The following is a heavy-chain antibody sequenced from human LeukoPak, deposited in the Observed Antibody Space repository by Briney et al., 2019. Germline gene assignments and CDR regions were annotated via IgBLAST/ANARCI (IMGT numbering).Heavy chain of an antibody. CDR1: GFTFSSYG. CDR3: GAGYYFDY. V-gene: IGHV3-30*02. D-gene: IGHD1-26*01. Sequence: PGGSLRLSCAASGFTFSSYGMHRVRQAPGKGLEWVAFIRYDGSNKYYADSVKGRFTISRDNSKNTLYLQMNSLRAEDTAVYYCGAGYYFDYWGQGTLVTVSS. CDR2: IRYDGSNK. J-gene: IGHJ4*02.